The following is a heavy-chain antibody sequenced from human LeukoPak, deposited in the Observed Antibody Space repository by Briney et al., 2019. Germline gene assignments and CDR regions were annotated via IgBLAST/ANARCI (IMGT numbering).Heavy chain of an antibody. D-gene: IGHD5-18*01. J-gene: IGHJ4*02. CDR2: VSYSGNT. CDR1: GGSIGTSY. CDR3: ARQLYTSMSLFDY. Sequence: SETLSLTCTVSGGSIGTSYWSWIRQPPGKGLEWIGYVSYSGNTNYNPSLKSRVTVSVDSSKNQFSLKLSSVTAADTAVYYCARQLYTSMSLFDYWGQGTLVTVSS. V-gene: IGHV4-59*08.